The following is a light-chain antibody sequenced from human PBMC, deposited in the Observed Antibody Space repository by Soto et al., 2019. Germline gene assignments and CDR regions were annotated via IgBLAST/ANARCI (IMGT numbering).Light chain of an antibody. J-gene: IGKJ5*01. CDR3: QQRSNWPIT. CDR2: DAS. CDR1: QSLSTY. Sequence: EIVLPQPPATLSLSPGARSTLSGRASQSLSTYLAWYQQNPGQAPRLLIYDASNRATGIPARISGSGSGTDFTLTISSLEPEDFAVYYCQQRSNWPITFGQGTRLEIK. V-gene: IGKV3-11*01.